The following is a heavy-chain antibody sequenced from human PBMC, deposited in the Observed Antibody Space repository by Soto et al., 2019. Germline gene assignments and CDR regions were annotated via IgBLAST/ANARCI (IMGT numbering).Heavy chain of an antibody. CDR1: GYTFSNYG. Sequence: QVPLMQSGAEVKKPGASVKVSCKASGYTFSNYGISWVRQAPGQGLEWMGWINGYNGYTNYARKFQGRVTMATDTSTSTAYMELRSLRSDDTAVYYCARDGDEEANFDPWGQGTLVTVSS. J-gene: IGHJ5*02. V-gene: IGHV1-18*01. CDR3: ARDGDEEANFDP. CDR2: INGYNGYT. D-gene: IGHD4-17*01.